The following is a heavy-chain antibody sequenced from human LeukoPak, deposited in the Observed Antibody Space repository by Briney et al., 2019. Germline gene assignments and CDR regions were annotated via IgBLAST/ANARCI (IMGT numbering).Heavy chain of an antibody. CDR2: VNPYTGNT. J-gene: IGHJ5*01. D-gene: IGHD5-18*01. CDR3: ARSRYGEFDS. CDR1: AYTFSNYD. Sequence: ASVKVSCKPAAYTFSNYDINWVRQPSGQGLEWVGWVNPYTGNTGYAQKFEGRGSLTRVTSMSTAYLELRSLKSEDTAVYYCARSRYGEFDSWGQGTQVIVSS. V-gene: IGHV1-8*01.